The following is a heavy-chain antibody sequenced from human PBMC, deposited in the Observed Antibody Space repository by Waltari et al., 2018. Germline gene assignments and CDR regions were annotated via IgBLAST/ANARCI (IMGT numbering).Heavy chain of an antibody. CDR3: ARVGIFGVVMYDY. CDR1: AGSISSYY. CDR2: IYYSGST. J-gene: IGHJ4*02. V-gene: IGHV4-59*01. Sequence: QVQLQESGPGLVKPSEILSLTCTVSAGSISSYYWSWIRQPPGKGLEWIGYIYYSGSTNYNPSLKSRVTISVDTSKNQFSLKRSSVTAADTAVYYCARVGIFGVVMYDYWGQGTLVTVSS. D-gene: IGHD3-3*01.